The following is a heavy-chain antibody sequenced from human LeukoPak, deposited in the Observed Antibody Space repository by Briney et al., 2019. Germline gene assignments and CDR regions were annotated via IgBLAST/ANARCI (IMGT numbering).Heavy chain of an antibody. V-gene: IGHV3-30*02. CDR2: IRYDGSNK. CDR3: ARCRARYSYASEGAFDI. D-gene: IGHD5-18*01. Sequence: GGSLRLSCAASGFNFNNYGMHWVRQAPGKGLEWVAFIRYDGSNKYYADSVKGRFTIPRDNSKNTLYLQMNSLRAEDTAVYYCARCRARYSYASEGAFDIWGQGTMVTVSS. J-gene: IGHJ3*02. CDR1: GFNFNNYG.